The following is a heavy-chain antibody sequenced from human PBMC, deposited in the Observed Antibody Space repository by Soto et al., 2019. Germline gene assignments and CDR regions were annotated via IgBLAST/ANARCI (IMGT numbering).Heavy chain of an antibody. Sequence: EVQLVESGGGLVQPGGSLRLSCAASGFTFSSYWMSWVRQAPGKGLEWVANIKQDGSEKYYVDSVKGRFTIARDNAKNSLYLQMNSLRAEDTAVYYCAREGRIAARPGVIYYYYYYMDVWGKGTTVTVSS. CDR3: AREGRIAARPGVIYYYYYYMDV. D-gene: IGHD6-6*01. CDR1: GFTFSSYW. J-gene: IGHJ6*03. CDR2: IKQDGSEK. V-gene: IGHV3-7*01.